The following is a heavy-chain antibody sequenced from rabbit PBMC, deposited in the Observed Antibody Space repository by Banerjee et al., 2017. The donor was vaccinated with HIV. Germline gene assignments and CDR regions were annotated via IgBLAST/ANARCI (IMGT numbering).Heavy chain of an antibody. CDR2: INTSSGST. J-gene: IGHJ4*01. Sequence: QEQLEESGGDLVKPEGSLTLSGKASGFDFSTYYMSWVRQAPGKGLKWIGCINTSSGSTWYASWVNGRFTISRTSSTTVTLQMTSLTGADTATYFCARDLAGVIGWNFGLWGPGPLVTVS. D-gene: IGHD4-1*01. CDR3: ARDLAGVIGWNFGL. V-gene: IGHV1S45*01. CDR1: GFDFSTYYM.